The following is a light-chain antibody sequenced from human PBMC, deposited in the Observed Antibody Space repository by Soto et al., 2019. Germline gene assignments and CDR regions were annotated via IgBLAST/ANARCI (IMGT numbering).Light chain of an antibody. CDR3: QQSYSSPPT. CDR1: QSISNH. Sequence: DIQLTQSPSTLSASVGDRATITCRASQSISNHLTCYQEQAGKARQLLVFAASSLQSRVASRFSGSRSGPVFTLTISSLRHEDFATYYYQQSYSSPPTFGHRTKV. V-gene: IGKV1-39*01. CDR2: AAS. J-gene: IGKJ1*01.